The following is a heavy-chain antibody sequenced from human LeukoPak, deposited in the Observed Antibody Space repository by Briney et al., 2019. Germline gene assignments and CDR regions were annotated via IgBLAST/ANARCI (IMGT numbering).Heavy chain of an antibody. CDR3: TREAWEFHDSFDI. CDR1: GFTFGSYG. J-gene: IGHJ3*02. CDR2: ISIDGSNT. D-gene: IGHD3-22*01. V-gene: IGHV3-74*01. Sequence: GGSLRLSCAASGFTFGSYGMSWVRQAPGKGLVWVSRISIDGSNTNYAESVKGRFTISRDNAKNTLYLQMNSLRAEDTALYYCTREAWEFHDSFDIWGQGTMVTVSS.